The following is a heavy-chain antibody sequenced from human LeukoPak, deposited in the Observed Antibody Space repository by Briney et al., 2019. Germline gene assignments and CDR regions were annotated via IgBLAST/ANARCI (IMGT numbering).Heavy chain of an antibody. V-gene: IGHV4-59*08. CDR3: ARHTQYYYGSGSYFDY. D-gene: IGHD3-10*01. Sequence: NPSETLSLTCTVSGGSISSYYWSWIRQPPGKGLEWIGYIYYSGSTNYNPSLKSRVTISVDTSKNQFSLKLSSVTAADTAVYYCARHTQYYYGSGSYFDYRGQGTLVTVSS. CDR1: GGSISSYY. CDR2: IYYSGST. J-gene: IGHJ4*02.